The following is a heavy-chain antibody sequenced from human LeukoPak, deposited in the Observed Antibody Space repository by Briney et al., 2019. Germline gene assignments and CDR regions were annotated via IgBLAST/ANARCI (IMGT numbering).Heavy chain of an antibody. D-gene: IGHD3-10*01. V-gene: IGHV1-2*02. CDR1: GFTFTAYH. J-gene: IGHJ4*02. CDR3: AREKTGSGGFAD. CDR2: INLNSRGT. Sequence: GASVKVSCKASGFTFTAYHLHWVRQAPGQGLEWMGCINLNSRGTHYGQKFQGRITVTWDTSVTTAYMELSTLNSDDTSLYYCAREKTGSGGFADWGQGTLVTVSA.